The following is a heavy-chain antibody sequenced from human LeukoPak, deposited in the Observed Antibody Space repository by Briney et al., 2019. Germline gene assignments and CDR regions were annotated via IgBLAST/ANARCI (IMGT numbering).Heavy chain of an antibody. D-gene: IGHD5-24*01. CDR2: IWNDARNK. J-gene: IGHJ4*02. CDR1: GFTFSSYR. V-gene: IGHV3-33*01. Sequence: SGESLRLSCAAHGFTFSSYRMHRVRQAPGKGLEGVAVIWNDARNKYYADSVKGRFTISRDNSKNTLYLQMNSLRAEDTAVYYCASGWLQFSFDYWGQGTLVTVSS. CDR3: ASGWLQFSFDY.